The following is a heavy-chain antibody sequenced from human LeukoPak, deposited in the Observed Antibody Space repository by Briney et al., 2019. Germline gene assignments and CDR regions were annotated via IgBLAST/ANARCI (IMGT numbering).Heavy chain of an antibody. V-gene: IGHV3-30*02. Sequence: GGSLRLSCAASGFTFSSYGMHWVRQAPGKGLEWVAFIRYDGSNKYYADSVKGRFTISRDNSKNTLYLQMNSLRAEDTAVYYCAKEVSEHDYGDYYSDYWGQGTLVTVSS. J-gene: IGHJ4*02. CDR2: IRYDGSNK. D-gene: IGHD4-17*01. CDR3: AKEVSEHDYGDYYSDY. CDR1: GFTFSSYG.